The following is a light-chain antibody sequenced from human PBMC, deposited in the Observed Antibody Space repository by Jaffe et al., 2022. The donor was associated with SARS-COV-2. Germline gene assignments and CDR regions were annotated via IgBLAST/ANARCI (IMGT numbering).Light chain of an antibody. V-gene: IGKV1-39*01. CDR1: QSISSY. J-gene: IGKJ1*01. Sequence: DIQMTQSPSSLSASIGDRVTITCRASQSISSYLNWYQQKPGTAPELLIYAASNLQSGVPSRFSGSGSGTDFTLTISSLQPEDFATYYCQQSYSTPPTFGQGTKVEVK. CDR2: AAS. CDR3: QQSYSTPPT.